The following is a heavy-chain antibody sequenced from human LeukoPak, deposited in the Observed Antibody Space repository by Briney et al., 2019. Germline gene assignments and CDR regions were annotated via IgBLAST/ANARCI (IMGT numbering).Heavy chain of an antibody. D-gene: IGHD5-18*01. CDR2: IYYSGST. J-gene: IGHJ5*02. CDR1: GGSISSYY. V-gene: IGHV4-59*01. Sequence: SETLSPTCTVSGGSISSYYWSWIRQPPGKGLEWIGYIYYSGSTNYNTSLKSRVTISVDTSTNQFSLKLSSVTAADTAVYYCARRRYSYGYENWFDPWGQGTLVTVSS. CDR3: ARRRYSYGYENWFDP.